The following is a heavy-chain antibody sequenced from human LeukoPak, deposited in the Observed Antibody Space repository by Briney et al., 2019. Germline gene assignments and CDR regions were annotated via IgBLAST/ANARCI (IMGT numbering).Heavy chain of an antibody. V-gene: IGHV4-59*01. CDR1: GDSISSNY. CDR2: MYHSETT. D-gene: IGHD6-25*01. J-gene: IGHJ4*02. CDR3: ARGRLPRGHPHFDY. Sequence: SETLSLTCTVSGDSISSNYWSWIRQPPGKGLEWIGYMYHSETTNYNPSLKSRVTLSLDTSKNQFSLKVTSVTAADTAVYYCARGRLPRGHPHFDYWGPGTLGTVSS.